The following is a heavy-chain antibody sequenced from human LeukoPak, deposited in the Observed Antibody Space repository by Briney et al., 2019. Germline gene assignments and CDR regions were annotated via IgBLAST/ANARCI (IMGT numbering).Heavy chain of an antibody. CDR3: AKVVFDGAAAGNYFDY. D-gene: IGHD6-13*01. V-gene: IGHV3-21*01. Sequence: PGGSLRLSCAASGFTFSSYTMNWVRQAPGKGLEWVSSISSSSSYIYDADSVKGRFTISRDNAKNSLYLQMSSLRAEDTAVYYCAKVVFDGAAAGNYFDYWGQGTLVTVSS. CDR1: GFTFSSYT. CDR2: ISSSSSYI. J-gene: IGHJ4*02.